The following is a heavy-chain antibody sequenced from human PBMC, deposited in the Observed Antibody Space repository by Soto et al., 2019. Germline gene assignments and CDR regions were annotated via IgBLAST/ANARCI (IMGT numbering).Heavy chain of an antibody. CDR1: GDSFNDYY. V-gene: IGHV1-2*04. CDR2: INPIGGVT. J-gene: IGHJ6*03. D-gene: IGHD1-26*01. Sequence: QVQLVQSGAEVMKPGASVTVSCRSSGDSFNDYYIHWVRQAPGQGFEWMGWINPIGGVTKYAQKFQGWVSMTRDTSIRTVYMQLSRLRSDDTAVYYCARESGGATATLDYYYFYMDVWGTGTTVTVSS. CDR3: ARESGGATATLDYYYFYMDV.